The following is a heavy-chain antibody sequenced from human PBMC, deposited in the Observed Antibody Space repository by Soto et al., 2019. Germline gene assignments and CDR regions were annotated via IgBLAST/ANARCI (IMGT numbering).Heavy chain of an antibody. CDR2: INPNIGGT. D-gene: IGHD3-3*01. CDR1: GYTFTGYY. Sequence: QVQLVQSGAEVKKPGASVKVSCKASGYTFTGYYMHWVRQAPGQGLEWMGWINPNIGGTNYAQKFQGWVTMTRETSISTAYMELSRLRSDDTAVYYCARGPPNRFLAWLGPAFDIWGQGTMFTVSS. V-gene: IGHV1-2*04. CDR3: ARGPPNRFLAWLGPAFDI. J-gene: IGHJ3*02.